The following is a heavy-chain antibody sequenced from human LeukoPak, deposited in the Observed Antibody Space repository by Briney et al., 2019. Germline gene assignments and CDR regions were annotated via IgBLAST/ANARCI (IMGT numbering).Heavy chain of an antibody. CDR3: ARQSSIVGATHWFDP. D-gene: IGHD1-26*01. V-gene: IGHV1-18*01. CDR1: GYTFTSYG. CDR2: ISAYNGNT. Sequence: ASVKVSCKASGYTFTSYGISWVRQAPGQGLEWMGWISAYNGNTNYAQKFQGRVTMTRDTSTSTVYMELSSLRSEDTAVYYCARQSSIVGATHWFDPWGQGTLVTVSS. J-gene: IGHJ5*02.